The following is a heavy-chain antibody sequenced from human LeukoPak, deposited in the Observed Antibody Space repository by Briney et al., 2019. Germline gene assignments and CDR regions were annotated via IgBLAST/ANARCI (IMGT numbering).Heavy chain of an antibody. J-gene: IGHJ6*02. CDR3: AGGSGSYLPDYYYYGMDV. V-gene: IGHV4-30-4*08. D-gene: IGHD3-10*01. Sequence: SETLSLTCTVSGGSISSGDYYWSWIRQPPGKGLEWIGYIYYSGSTYYNPSLKSRVTMSVDTSKNQFSLKLGSVTAADTAVYYCAGGSGSYLPDYYYYGMDVWGQGTTVTVSS. CDR2: IYYSGST. CDR1: GGSISSGDYY.